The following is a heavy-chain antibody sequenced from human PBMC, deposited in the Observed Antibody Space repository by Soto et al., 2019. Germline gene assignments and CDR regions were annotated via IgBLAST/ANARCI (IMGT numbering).Heavy chain of an antibody. CDR1: GFTFSNFW. Sequence: PGGSLRLSCVASGFTFSNFWMSWVRQAPGKGLEWVANIKGDGSEKRYVDSVKGRLTISRDNAKNAVYLQMNSLRVEDTALYYCGRDEVRNGVGVWGQGITVT. CDR3: GRDEVRNGVGV. V-gene: IGHV3-7*01. CDR2: IKGDGSEK. J-gene: IGHJ6*02.